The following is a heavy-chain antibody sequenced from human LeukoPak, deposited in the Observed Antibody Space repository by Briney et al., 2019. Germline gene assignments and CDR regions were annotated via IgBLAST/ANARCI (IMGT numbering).Heavy chain of an antibody. J-gene: IGHJ4*02. CDR2: IRSKAYGGTT. Sequence: HPGGSLRLSCTASGFTFGDYAMSWFRQAPGKGLEWVGSIRSKAYGGTTEYAASVKGRFTISRDDSKSIACLQMNSLKSEDTAVYYCTRDSGSGWYGDYWGQGTLVTVSS. D-gene: IGHD6-19*01. CDR1: GFTFGDYA. V-gene: IGHV3-49*03. CDR3: TRDSGSGWYGDY.